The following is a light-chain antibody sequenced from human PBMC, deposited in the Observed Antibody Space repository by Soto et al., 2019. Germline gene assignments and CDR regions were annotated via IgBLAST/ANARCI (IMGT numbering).Light chain of an antibody. Sequence: EIVMTQSPATLSVSPGDRATLSCRASQSVSSHLAWYQQNPGQVPRLLIFGASTRATGIPARFSGSGSGTEFTLSISSLQSEDCAVYFCKQYASWPWTFGQGTKVDI. CDR3: KQYASWPWT. CDR2: GAS. J-gene: IGKJ1*01. V-gene: IGKV3-15*01. CDR1: QSVSSH.